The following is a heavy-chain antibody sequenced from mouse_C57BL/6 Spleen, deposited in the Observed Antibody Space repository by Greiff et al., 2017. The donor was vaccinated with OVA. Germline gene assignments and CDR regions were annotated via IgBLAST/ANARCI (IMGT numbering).Heavy chain of an antibody. J-gene: IGHJ1*03. CDR1: GYAFSSSW. Sequence: QVQLKESGPELVKPGASVKISCEASGYAFSSSWMNWVKQRPGKGLEWIGRIYPGDGDTNYNGKFKGKATLTADKSSSTAYMQLSSLTSEDSAVYFCARFDYDDWYFDVWGTGTTVTVSS. CDR3: ARFDYDDWYFDV. D-gene: IGHD2-4*01. CDR2: IYPGDGDT. V-gene: IGHV1-82*01.